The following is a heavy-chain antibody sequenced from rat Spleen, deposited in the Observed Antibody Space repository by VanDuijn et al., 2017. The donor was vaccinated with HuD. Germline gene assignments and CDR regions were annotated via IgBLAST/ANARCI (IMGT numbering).Heavy chain of an antibody. CDR1: GFTLSSFP. Sequence: EVQLVESGGGLMQPGGSMKLSCAASGFTLSSFPMVWVRQAPTKGLEWVATISIIAGGTYYRDSVTGRFTISRDNAKSTLYLEMNSLRSEDTATYYCTRGRVYYGYTGFDYWGHGVMVTVSS. CDR2: ISIIAGGT. V-gene: IGHV5-46*01. D-gene: IGHD1-6*01. J-gene: IGHJ2*01. CDR3: TRGRVYYGYTGFDY.